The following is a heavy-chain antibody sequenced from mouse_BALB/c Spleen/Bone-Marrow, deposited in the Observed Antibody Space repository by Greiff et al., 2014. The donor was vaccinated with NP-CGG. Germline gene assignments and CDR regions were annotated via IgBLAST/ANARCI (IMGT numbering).Heavy chain of an antibody. J-gene: IGHJ3*01. D-gene: IGHD2-1*01. CDR3: TRGGNYGWFAY. Sequence: VQLQQSGAELVKPGASVKLSCTASGFNVKDIYMHWVKERPEQGLEWIGRIDPANGNSIYDPKLQDKATITADTSSNTAYLQLSSLTSEDTAVYYCTRGGNYGWFAYWGQGTLVTVS. CDR2: IDPANGNS. CDR1: GFNVKDIY. V-gene: IGHV14-3*02.